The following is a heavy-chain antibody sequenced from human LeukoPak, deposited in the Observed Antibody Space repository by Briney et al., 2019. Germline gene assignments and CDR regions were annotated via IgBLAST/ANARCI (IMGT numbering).Heavy chain of an antibody. J-gene: IGHJ2*01. CDR3: ARAYCNSTSCYPDWYFDL. V-gene: IGHV4-4*07. CDR2: IYTSGST. CDR1: GGSISSYY. D-gene: IGHD2-2*01. Sequence: SETLSLTCTVSGGSISSYYWSWIRQPAGKGLEWIGRIYTSGSTNYNPSLKSRVTMSVDTSKNQFSLKLSSVTAADTAVYYCARAYCNSTSCYPDWYFDLWGRGTLVTVSS.